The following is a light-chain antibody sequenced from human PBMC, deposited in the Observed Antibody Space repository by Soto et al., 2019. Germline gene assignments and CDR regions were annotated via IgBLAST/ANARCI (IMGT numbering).Light chain of an antibody. J-gene: IGLJ1*01. CDR2: EVT. V-gene: IGLV2-14*01. CDR3: SSYTSGSTYV. Sequence: QSALTQPASVSGSPGQSITISCTGTSSDVGGYNYVSWYQQHPGKAPKLIIYEVTNRPSEISNRFSGSKSGNTASLTISGLQAEDEADYYCSSYTSGSTYVFGTGTSSPS. CDR1: SSDVGGYNY.